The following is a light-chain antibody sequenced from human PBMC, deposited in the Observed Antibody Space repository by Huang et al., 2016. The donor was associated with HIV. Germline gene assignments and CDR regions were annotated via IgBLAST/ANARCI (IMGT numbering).Light chain of an antibody. CDR2: DAS. J-gene: IGKJ1*01. CDR1: QSVSPS. Sequence: EIVLTQSPATLSLSPGERATLSCRASQSVSPSLAWYQQKPGQAPRLLIYDASNRAPGAPARFSGSGSGTDFTLSISSLEPEDFAVYYCQHRSNWPWTFGQGTKVEIK. V-gene: IGKV3-11*01. CDR3: QHRSNWPWT.